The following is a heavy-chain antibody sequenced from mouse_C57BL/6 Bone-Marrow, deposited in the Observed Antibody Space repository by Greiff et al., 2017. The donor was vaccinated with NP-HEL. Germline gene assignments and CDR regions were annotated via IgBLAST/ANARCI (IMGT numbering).Heavy chain of an antibody. CDR2: INPNNGGT. CDR3: ARWFAY. CDR1: GYTFTDYY. Sequence: EVQLQQSGPELVKPGASVKISCKASGYTFTDYYMNWVKQSHGKSLEWIGDINPNNGGTSYNQKFKGKATLTVDKSSSTAYMELRSLTSEDSAVYYCARWFAYWGQGTLVTV. J-gene: IGHJ3*01. V-gene: IGHV1-26*01.